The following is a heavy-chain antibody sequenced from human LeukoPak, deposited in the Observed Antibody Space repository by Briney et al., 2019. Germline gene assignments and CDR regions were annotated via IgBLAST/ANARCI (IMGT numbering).Heavy chain of an antibody. V-gene: IGHV4-59*01. CDR3: ARDKESGCYSYGMDV. CDR2: IYYSGST. D-gene: IGHD1-26*01. J-gene: IGHJ6*02. CDR1: GGSISSYY. Sequence: PSETLSLTCTVSGGSISSYYWSWVRQPPGKGLEWVGYIYYSGSTNYNPSLRSRVAISVDTSKNQFSLKLTSVTAADTAVYYCARDKESGCYSYGMDVWGQGTTVTVSS.